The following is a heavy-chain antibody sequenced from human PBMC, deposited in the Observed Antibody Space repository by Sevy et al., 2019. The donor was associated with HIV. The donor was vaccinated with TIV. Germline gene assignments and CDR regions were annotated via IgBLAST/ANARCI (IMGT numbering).Heavy chain of an antibody. D-gene: IGHD6-13*01. Sequence: GGSLRLSCAASGFTFSDHYMEWVRQAPGKGLEWVGRTRNKVDSYTTEYAGYVKGRFTISRRDSKNSLYLQINSLKTEGTAVYYCATHAGIAAAGRVFDYWGQGSLVTVSS. CDR3: ATHAGIAAAGRVFDY. CDR2: TRNKVDSYTT. J-gene: IGHJ4*02. CDR1: GFTFSDHY. V-gene: IGHV3-72*01.